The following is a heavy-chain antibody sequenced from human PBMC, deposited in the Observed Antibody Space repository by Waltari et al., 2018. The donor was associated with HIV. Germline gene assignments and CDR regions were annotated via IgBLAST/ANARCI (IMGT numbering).Heavy chain of an antibody. V-gene: IGHV4-59*01. D-gene: IGHD6-19*01. CDR2: IYYTGST. J-gene: IGHJ4*02. Sequence: QVQLQESAPGLVKPSETLSLICTVSGGSISNYYWGWIRQPPGKGLEWIGYIYYTGSTDYNPSLKSRVTISVDTSKNQFSLKLTSVTAADTAQYYCARYSSAWTGFDYWGQGTLVTVSS. CDR3: ARYSSAWTGFDY. CDR1: GGSISNYY.